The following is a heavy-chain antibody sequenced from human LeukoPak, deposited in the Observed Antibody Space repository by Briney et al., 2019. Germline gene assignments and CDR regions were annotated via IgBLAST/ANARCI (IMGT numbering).Heavy chain of an antibody. CDR3: AKDMSVGATSAFDY. CDR2: ISRNSGSI. V-gene: IGHV3-9*01. D-gene: IGHD1-26*01. CDR1: GFTFDDYA. J-gene: IGHJ4*02. Sequence: GGSLRLSCAASGFTFDDYAMHWVRQAPGKGLEWVSGISRNSGSIGYADSVKGRFTISRDNAKNSLYLQMNSLRAEDTALYYCAKDMSVGATSAFDYWGQGTLVTVSS.